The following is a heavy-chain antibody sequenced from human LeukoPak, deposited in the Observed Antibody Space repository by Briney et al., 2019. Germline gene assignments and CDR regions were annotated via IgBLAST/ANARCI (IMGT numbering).Heavy chain of an antibody. CDR2: IYHSGST. CDR1: GYSISSGYY. J-gene: IGHJ4*02. CDR3: ARDLGVVPAASDY. V-gene: IGHV4-38-2*02. D-gene: IGHD2-2*01. Sequence: SETLSLTCTVSGYSISSGYYWGWIRQPPGKGLEWIGSIYHSGSTYYNPSLKSRVTISVDTSKNQFSLKLSSVTAADTAVYYCARDLGVVPAASDYWGQGTLVTISS.